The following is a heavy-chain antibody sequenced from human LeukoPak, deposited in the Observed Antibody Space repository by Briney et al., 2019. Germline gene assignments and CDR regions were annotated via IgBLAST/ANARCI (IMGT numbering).Heavy chain of an antibody. V-gene: IGHV1-18*01. D-gene: IGHD1-1*01. CDR2: ISAYNGNT. CDR1: GYTFTSYG. CDR3: ARGSRYPYLCWFDP. J-gene: IGHJ5*02. Sequence: ASVTVSCKASGYTFTSYGISGVRQAPGQGLEWMGWISAYNGNTNYAQKLQGRVTMTTDTSTSTAYMELRSLRSDDTAVYYCARGSRYPYLCWFDPWGQGTLVTVSS.